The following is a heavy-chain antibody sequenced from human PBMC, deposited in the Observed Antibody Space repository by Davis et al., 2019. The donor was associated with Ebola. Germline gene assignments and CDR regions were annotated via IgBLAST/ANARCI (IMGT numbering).Heavy chain of an antibody. CDR1: GFTFSSYA. D-gene: IGHD1-26*01. CDR3: ARDKGIVGATELFDY. CDR2: ISYDGSNK. J-gene: IGHJ4*02. V-gene: IGHV3-30-3*01. Sequence: GGSLRLSCAASGFTFSSYAMHWVRQAPGKGLEWVAVISYDGSNKYYADSVKGRFTISRDNSKNTLYLQMNSLRAEDTAVYYCARDKGIVGATELFDYWGQGTLVTASS.